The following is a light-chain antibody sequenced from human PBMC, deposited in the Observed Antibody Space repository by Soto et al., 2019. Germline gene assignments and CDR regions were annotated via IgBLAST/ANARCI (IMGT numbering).Light chain of an antibody. V-gene: IGKV1-39*01. CDR2: AAS. Sequence: DIQMTQSPSSLSASVGDRVTITCRASQSISSYLNWYQQKPGKAPKLLIYAASTRATGIPARFSGSGSGTEFTLTISSLQSEDFAVYYCQQYNNWPRTFGQGTKVDIK. CDR1: QSISSY. CDR3: QQYNNWPRT. J-gene: IGKJ1*01.